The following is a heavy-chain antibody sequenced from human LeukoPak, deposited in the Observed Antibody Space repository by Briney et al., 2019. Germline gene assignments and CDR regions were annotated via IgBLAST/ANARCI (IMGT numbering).Heavy chain of an antibody. J-gene: IGHJ3*02. CDR3: AREPRWEYYYDSSGYPPTPSDAFDI. D-gene: IGHD3-22*01. V-gene: IGHV3-30*19. Sequence: GGSLRLSCAASGFTFSSYGMHWVRQAPGKGLEWVAVISYDGSNKYYADSVKGRFTISRDNSKSTLYLQMNSLRAEDTAVYYCAREPRWEYYYDSSGYPPTPSDAFDIWGQGTMVTVSS. CDR2: ISYDGSNK. CDR1: GFTFSSYG.